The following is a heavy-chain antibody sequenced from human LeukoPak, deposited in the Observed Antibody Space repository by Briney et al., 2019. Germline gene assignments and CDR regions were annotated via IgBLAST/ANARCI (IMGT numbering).Heavy chain of an antibody. Sequence: SETLSLTCSVSGGSISSYYWSWIRQPPGKGLEWIGYMYYSGSINYNPSLKSRVTISIDTSKKQFSLKLSSVTAADTAMYYCARDRATVGATAGIFDYWGQGTLVTVSS. J-gene: IGHJ4*02. CDR3: ARDRATVGATAGIFDY. CDR2: MYYSGSI. CDR1: GGSISSYY. D-gene: IGHD1-26*01. V-gene: IGHV4-59*01.